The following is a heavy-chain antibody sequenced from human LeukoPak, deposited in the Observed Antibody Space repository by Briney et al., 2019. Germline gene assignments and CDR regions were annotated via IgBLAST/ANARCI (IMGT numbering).Heavy chain of an antibody. CDR1: GFTFSSYG. J-gene: IGHJ6*02. D-gene: IGHD2-2*01. CDR3: AKDLLRGRYCSSTSCPSDGMDV. Sequence: GGSLRLSCAASGFTFSSYGMHWVRQAPGKGLEWVAVISYDGSNKYYADSVKGRFTISRDNSKNTLYLQMNSLRAEDTAAYYCAKDLLRGRYCSSTSCPSDGMDVWGQGTTVTVSS. CDR2: ISYDGSNK. V-gene: IGHV3-30*18.